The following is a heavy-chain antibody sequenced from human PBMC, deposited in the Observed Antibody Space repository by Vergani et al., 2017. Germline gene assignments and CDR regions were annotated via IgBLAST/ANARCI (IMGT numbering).Heavy chain of an antibody. D-gene: IGHD6-19*01. Sequence: QVQLQESGPGLVKPSETLSLTCTVSGGSISSYYWSWIRQPAGKGLEWIGRIYTSGSTNYNPSLKSRVTMSVDTSKNQFSLKLSSVTAADTAVYYCARGPGNRPPQWLVRGDAFDIWGQGTMVTVSS. V-gene: IGHV4-4*07. CDR1: GGSISSYY. J-gene: IGHJ3*02. CDR2: IYTSGST. CDR3: ARGPGNRPPQWLVRGDAFDI.